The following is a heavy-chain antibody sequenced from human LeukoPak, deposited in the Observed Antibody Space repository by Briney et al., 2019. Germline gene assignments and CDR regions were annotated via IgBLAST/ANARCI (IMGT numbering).Heavy chain of an antibody. CDR3: ARDQTSITFGGVIVSGAFDI. CDR1: GESFTIYY. Sequence: SETLSLTCAVYGESFTIYYWTWIRQPPGKGLEWIGEVNHSGSTNYNPSLKSRVTISVDTSKNQFSLKLSSVTAADTAVYYCARDQTSITFGGVIVSGAFDIWGQGTMVTVSS. J-gene: IGHJ3*02. V-gene: IGHV4-34*09. D-gene: IGHD3-16*02. CDR2: VNHSGST.